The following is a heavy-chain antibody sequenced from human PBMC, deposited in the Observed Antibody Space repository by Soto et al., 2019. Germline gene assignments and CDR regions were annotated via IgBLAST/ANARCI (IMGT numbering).Heavy chain of an antibody. CDR1: GYTFTSYY. J-gene: IGHJ5*02. V-gene: IGHV1-46*01. CDR3: ARAGADIVVVVAATPGVANSNWFDP. Sequence: ASVKVSWKAAGYTFTSYYMHWVRQAPGQGLEWMGIINPSGGSTSYAQKFQGRVTMTRDTSTSTVYMELSSLRSEDTAVYYCARAGADIVVVVAATPGVANSNWFDPWGQGTLVTV. CDR2: INPSGGST. D-gene: IGHD2-15*01.